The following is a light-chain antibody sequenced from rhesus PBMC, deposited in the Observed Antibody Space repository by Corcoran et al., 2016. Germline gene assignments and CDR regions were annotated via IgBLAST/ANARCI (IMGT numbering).Light chain of an antibody. CDR2: EVS. V-gene: IGLV2S7*01. Sequence: QPAPTQPPSVSGSPGQSVTISCTGTTSDVGGYDYVSWFQHHPGKAPKLIIYEVSQRPSGVSDRFSGSKSGSTASLTISGLQAEDEADYYCCSYTASRTFIFGAGTRLTVL. J-gene: IGLJ1*01. CDR3: CSYTASRTFI. CDR1: TSDVGGYDY.